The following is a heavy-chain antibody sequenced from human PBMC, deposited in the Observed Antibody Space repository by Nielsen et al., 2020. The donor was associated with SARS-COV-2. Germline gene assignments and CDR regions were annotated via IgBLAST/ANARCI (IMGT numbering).Heavy chain of an antibody. Sequence: GESLKISCAASGFTVSGSYMNWVRQAPGKGLEWVSIIYSGGGTYYADSVKGRFTISRDNSKNTLYLQMNSLRADDTAVYYCAKLYCSGSSCYQIDYWGQGTLVTVSS. D-gene: IGHD2-2*01. V-gene: IGHV3-66*01. CDR1: GFTVSGSY. J-gene: IGHJ4*02. CDR3: AKLYCSGSSCYQIDY. CDR2: IYSGGGT.